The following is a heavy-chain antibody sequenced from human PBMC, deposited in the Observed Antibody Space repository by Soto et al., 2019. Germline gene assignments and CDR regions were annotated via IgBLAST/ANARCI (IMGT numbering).Heavy chain of an antibody. CDR1: GFTFSSYE. Sequence: PGGSLRLSCAASGFTFSSYEMNWVRQAPGKGLEWISYISSSAGSIYYADSVKGRFTISRDNAKNSLYLQMNSLRAEDTAIYYCARERSSSWSDNWFDPWGRGTLVTVSS. V-gene: IGHV3-48*03. CDR2: ISSSAGSI. D-gene: IGHD6-13*01. J-gene: IGHJ5*02. CDR3: ARERSSSWSDNWFDP.